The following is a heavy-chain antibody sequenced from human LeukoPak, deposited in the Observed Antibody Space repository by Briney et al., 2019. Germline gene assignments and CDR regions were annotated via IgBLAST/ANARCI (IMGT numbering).Heavy chain of an antibody. CDR2: IIPIFGTA. V-gene: IGHV1-69*01. D-gene: IGHD3-16*01. CDR3: ARDIAFDPNWFDP. Sequence: GSSVKVSCKASGGTFSSYAIIWVRQAPGQRLEWMGGIIPIFGTANYAQKFQGRVTITADESTSTAYMELSSLRSEDTAVYYCARDIAFDPNWFDPWGQGTLVTVSS. J-gene: IGHJ5*02. CDR1: GGTFSSYA.